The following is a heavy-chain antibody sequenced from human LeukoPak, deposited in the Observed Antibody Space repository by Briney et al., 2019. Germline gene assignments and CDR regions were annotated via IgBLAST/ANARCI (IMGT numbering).Heavy chain of an antibody. Sequence: GGSLRLSCAASGFAFSSYEMNWVRQAPGKGLEWVSYISSSGSTIYYADSVKGRFTISRDNAKNSLYLQMNSLRAEDTALYYCAREFIVDTAMPPGPWGQGTLVTVSS. CDR1: GFAFSSYE. D-gene: IGHD5-18*01. J-gene: IGHJ5*02. CDR3: AREFIVDTAMPPGP. CDR2: ISSSGSTI. V-gene: IGHV3-48*03.